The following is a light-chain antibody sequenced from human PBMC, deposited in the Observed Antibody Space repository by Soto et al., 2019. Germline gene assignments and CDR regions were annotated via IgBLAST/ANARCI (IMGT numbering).Light chain of an antibody. J-gene: IGKJ2*01. CDR2: KAS. CDR1: QSISSW. Sequence: DIQMTQSPSTLSASVGDRVTITCRASQSISSWLAWYQQKPGKAPKLLIYKASSLESVVPSRFSGSRSGTDFTLNISSLQTDDFAAYYCQQYNSYSYTFGQGTKLEGK. V-gene: IGKV1-5*03. CDR3: QQYNSYSYT.